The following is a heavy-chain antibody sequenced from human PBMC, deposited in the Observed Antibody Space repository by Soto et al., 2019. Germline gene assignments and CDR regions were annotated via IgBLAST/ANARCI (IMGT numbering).Heavy chain of an antibody. CDR1: GGSMSRHY. CDR2: IYYSGST. Sequence: QVQLQESGPGLVKPSETLSLTCTVSGGSMSRHYWSWIRQPPGKGLEWIGYIYYSGSTNYNPSPKRRVTISVDTSKNQFSLKLSSVTAADTAVYYWAREVVGAYYDLGSGYKSGGWFDPWGQGTLVTVSS. V-gene: IGHV4-59*11. CDR3: AREVVGAYYDLGSGYKSGGWFDP. J-gene: IGHJ5*02. D-gene: IGHD3-3*01.